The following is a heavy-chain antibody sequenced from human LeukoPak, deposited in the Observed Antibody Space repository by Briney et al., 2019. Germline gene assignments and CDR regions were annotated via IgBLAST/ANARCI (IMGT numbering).Heavy chain of an antibody. Sequence: SETLSLTCTVSGGSISSSSYYWGWIRQPPGKGLEWIGSIYYSGSTYYNPSLKSRVTISVDTSKNQFSLKLTSVTAADTAVYYCARDGIAAAGTDAFDIWGQGTMVTVSS. CDR2: IYYSGST. CDR1: GGSISSSSYY. D-gene: IGHD6-13*01. J-gene: IGHJ3*02. V-gene: IGHV4-39*07. CDR3: ARDGIAAAGTDAFDI.